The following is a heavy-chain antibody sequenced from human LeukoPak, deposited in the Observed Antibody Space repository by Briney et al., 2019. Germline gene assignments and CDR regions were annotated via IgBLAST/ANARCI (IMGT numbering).Heavy chain of an antibody. CDR2: IRNDGSNK. V-gene: IGHV3-30*02. CDR1: GFTFRSYG. CDR3: ANNYDSSGYAN. Sequence: GGSLRLSCAASGFTFRSYGMHWVRQAPGKGLEWVAFIRNDGSNKYYADSVKGRFTISRDNSKNTLYLQMNSLRAEDTAVYYCANNYDSSGYANWGQGTLVTVSS. J-gene: IGHJ4*02. D-gene: IGHD3-22*01.